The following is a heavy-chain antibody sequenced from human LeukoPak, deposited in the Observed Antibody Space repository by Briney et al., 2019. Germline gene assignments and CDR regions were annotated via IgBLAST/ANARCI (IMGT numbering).Heavy chain of an antibody. J-gene: IGHJ3*02. CDR2: IYHSGST. D-gene: IGHD4/OR15-4a*01. Sequence: SETLSLTCTVSGGSISSSSYYWSWIRQPPGKGLEWIGYIYHSGSTDYNPSLKSRVTISVGTSKNQFSLKLRSVTAADTAVYYCAAPGRIWDYNGFDIWGQGTMDSVSS. CDR1: GGSISSSSYY. CDR3: AAPGRIWDYNGFDI. V-gene: IGHV4-61*05.